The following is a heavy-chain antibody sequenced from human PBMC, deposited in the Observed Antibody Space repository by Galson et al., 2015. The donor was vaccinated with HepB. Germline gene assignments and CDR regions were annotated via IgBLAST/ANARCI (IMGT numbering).Heavy chain of an antibody. CDR2: INPKSGDT. CDR3: ARDWFFQDNSGYYFFDF. V-gene: IGHV1-2*06. J-gene: IGHJ4*02. Sequence: SVKVSCKASGYTFTGYHMHWVRQAPGVGLEWMGRINPKSGDTYYAQKFQGGVTLTRDTSIRTVYMELSRLRSDDTAVYYCARDWFFQDNSGYYFFDFWGQGTLVTVSS. CDR1: GYTFTGYH. D-gene: IGHD3-22*01.